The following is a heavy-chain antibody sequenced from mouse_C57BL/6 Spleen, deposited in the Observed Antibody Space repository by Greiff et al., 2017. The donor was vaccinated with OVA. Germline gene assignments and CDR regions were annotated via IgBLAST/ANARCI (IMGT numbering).Heavy chain of an antibody. V-gene: IGHV1-53*01. CDR3: ARGYYRNFAD. D-gene: IGHD2-5*01. J-gene: IGHJ3*01. CDR2: INPSNGGT. CDR1: GYTFTSYW. Sequence: QVQLQQPGTELVKPGASVKLSCKASGYTFTSYWMHWVKQRPGQGLEWIGNINPSNGGTNYNEKFKSKATLTVAKSSSTANRQSSGLTADDSAVYYCARGYYRNFADWGKGTLVTVSA.